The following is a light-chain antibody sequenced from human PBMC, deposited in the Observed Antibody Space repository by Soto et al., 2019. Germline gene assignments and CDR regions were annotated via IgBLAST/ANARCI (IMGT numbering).Light chain of an antibody. J-gene: IGLJ1*01. CDR2: EVS. V-gene: IGLV2-14*01. Sequence: QSALTQPASVSGSPGQSITISCTGTSSDVGGYNYVSWYQQHPGKAPKLMIYEVSNRPSGVSNRFSGSKSGNTASLTISGLQAEDDADYYCNSYTGSSTLEVFGTGTKLTVL. CDR3: NSYTGSSTLEV. CDR1: SSDVGGYNY.